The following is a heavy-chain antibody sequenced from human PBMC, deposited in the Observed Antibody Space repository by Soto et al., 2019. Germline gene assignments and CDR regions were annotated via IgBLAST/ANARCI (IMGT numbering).Heavy chain of an antibody. Sequence: GESLKISCKGSGYSFTSYWISWVRQMPGKGREWMGRIDPSDSYTNYSPSFQGHVTISADKSTSTPYLQWSSLKASDTAMYYCARRVVVVPAAIGGAGYYYYYGMDVWGQGTTVTVS. CDR2: IDPSDSYT. D-gene: IGHD2-2*02. J-gene: IGHJ6*02. CDR3: ARRVVVVPAAIGGAGYYYYYGMDV. V-gene: IGHV5-10-1*01. CDR1: GYSFTSYW.